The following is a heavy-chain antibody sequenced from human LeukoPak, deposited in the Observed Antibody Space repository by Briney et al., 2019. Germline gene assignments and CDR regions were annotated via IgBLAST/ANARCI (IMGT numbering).Heavy chain of an antibody. Sequence: SETLSLTCTVSGGSISSYYWSWIRQPPGKGLEWIGYIYYSGTTNYNPSLKSRVSMSVDTSKNQFSLKLSSVTAADTAVYYCARGLPYCGGDCYLPWGQGTLVTVSS. CDR2: IYYSGTT. CDR1: GGSISSYY. D-gene: IGHD2-21*02. J-gene: IGHJ5*02. CDR3: ARGLPYCGGDCYLP. V-gene: IGHV4-59*01.